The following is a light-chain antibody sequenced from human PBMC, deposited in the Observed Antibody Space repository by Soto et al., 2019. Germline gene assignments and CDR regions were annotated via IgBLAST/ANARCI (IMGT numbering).Light chain of an antibody. J-gene: IGKJ1*01. CDR3: QQYANSWT. CDR1: QSVSSIY. V-gene: IGKV3-20*01. CDR2: GAS. Sequence: EIVFTQSACTLSLSQGERATLSCRASQSVSSIYLAWFQQKPGQAPRLLIYGASNRATGIPDRFSGGGSGTDFTLTISRLEPEDFAVYFCQQYANSWTFGQGTKVDIK.